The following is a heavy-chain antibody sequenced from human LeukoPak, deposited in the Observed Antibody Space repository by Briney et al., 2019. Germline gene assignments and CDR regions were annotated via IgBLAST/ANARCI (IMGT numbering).Heavy chain of an antibody. CDR1: GGSISSYY. Sequence: SETLSLTCTVSGGSISSYYWSWIRQPPGKGLEWIGYIYTSGSTNYNPSLKSRVTISVDTSKNQFSLKLSSVTAADTAAYYCARSLGSSSWYGGWFDPWGQGTLVTVSS. CDR3: ARSLGSSSWYGGWFDP. CDR2: IYTSGST. J-gene: IGHJ5*02. D-gene: IGHD6-13*01. V-gene: IGHV4-4*09.